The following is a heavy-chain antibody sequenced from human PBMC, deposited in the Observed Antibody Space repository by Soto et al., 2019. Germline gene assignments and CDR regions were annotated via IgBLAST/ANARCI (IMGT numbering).Heavy chain of an antibody. CDR1: GGSISSGGYA. D-gene: IGHD2-2*01. CDR3: AASRYCTTTTCYFFDF. V-gene: IGHV4-30-2*01. CDR2: FYHDGTT. J-gene: IGHJ4*02. Sequence: LSLTCSVSGGSISSGGYAWSWIRQPPGRGLEWIGYFYHDGTTYYNPSLLRRVTISVDRSKSQFSLKLISVTAADTATYYCAASRYCTTTTCYFFDFWGLGTLVTVSS.